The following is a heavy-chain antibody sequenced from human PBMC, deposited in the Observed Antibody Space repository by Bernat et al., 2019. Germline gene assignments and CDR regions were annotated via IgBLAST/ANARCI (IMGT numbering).Heavy chain of an antibody. CDR2: IRAYNGNT. CDR1: GYTFTSYG. CDR3: ARDNRVVGATRIDY. J-gene: IGHJ4*02. V-gene: IGHV1-18*01. D-gene: IGHD1-26*01. Sequence: QVQLVQSGAEVKKPGASVKVSCKASGYTFTSYGISWVRQAPGQGLEWMGWIRAYNGNTNYAQKLQGRVTMTTDTSTSTAYMELRRLRSDDTVVYYCARDNRVVGATRIDYWGQGTLVTVSS.